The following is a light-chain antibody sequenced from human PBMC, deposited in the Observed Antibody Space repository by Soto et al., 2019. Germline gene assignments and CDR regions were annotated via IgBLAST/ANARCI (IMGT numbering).Light chain of an antibody. Sequence: ATQMTQSPSSLSASVGDRVTIACRASQGIRTELGWYQQKAGEAPKLLIYAASTLQSGVPPRFSGSGSGTDFTLTISSLQPEDLATYYCLQDYDYPRTIGQGTKVEMK. CDR3: LQDYDYPRT. J-gene: IGKJ1*01. CDR2: AAS. CDR1: QGIRTE. V-gene: IGKV1-6*01.